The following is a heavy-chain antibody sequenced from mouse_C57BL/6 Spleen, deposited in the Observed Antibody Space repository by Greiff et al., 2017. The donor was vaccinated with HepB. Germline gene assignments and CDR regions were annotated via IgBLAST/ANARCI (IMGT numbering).Heavy chain of an antibody. CDR2: IYPGSGST. CDR3: ARPYYYGSSMDY. J-gene: IGHJ4*01. D-gene: IGHD1-1*01. Sequence: QVQLKQPGAELVKPGASVKMSCKASGYTFTSYWITWVKQRPGQGLEWIGDIYPGSGSTNYNEKFKSKATLTVDTSSSTAYMQLSSLTSEDSAVYYCARPYYYGSSMDYWGQGTSVTVSS. CDR1: GYTFTSYW. V-gene: IGHV1-55*01.